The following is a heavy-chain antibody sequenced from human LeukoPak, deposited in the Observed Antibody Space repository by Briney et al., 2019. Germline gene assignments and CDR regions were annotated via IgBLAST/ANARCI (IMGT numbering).Heavy chain of an antibody. CDR1: GGTFSSYA. Sequence: GASVKVSCKASGGTFSSYAISWVRQAPGQGLEWMGRIIPILGIANYAQKFQGRVAITADKSTSTAYMELSSLRSEDTAVYYCARDLAPGGKRDYWGQGTLVTVSS. CDR2: IIPILGIA. V-gene: IGHV1-69*04. CDR3: ARDLAPGGKRDY. D-gene: IGHD4-23*01. J-gene: IGHJ4*02.